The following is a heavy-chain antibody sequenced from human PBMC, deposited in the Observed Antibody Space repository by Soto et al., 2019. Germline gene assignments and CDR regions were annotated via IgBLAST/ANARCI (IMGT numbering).Heavy chain of an antibody. J-gene: IGHJ6*02. CDR1: GGTFSSYA. Sequence: SVKVSCKASGGTFSSYAISWVRQAPGQGLEWMGGIIPIFGTANYAQKFQGRVTITADKSTSTAYMELSSLRSEDTAVYYCARVLLGGGYELYYYYYGMDVWGQGTTVTV. CDR2: IIPIFGTA. V-gene: IGHV1-69*06. CDR3: ARVLLGGGYELYYYYYGMDV. D-gene: IGHD5-12*01.